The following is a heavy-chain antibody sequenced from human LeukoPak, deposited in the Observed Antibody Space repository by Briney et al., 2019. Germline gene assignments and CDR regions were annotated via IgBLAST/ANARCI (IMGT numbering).Heavy chain of an antibody. V-gene: IGHV3-21*01. J-gene: IGHJ3*02. CDR2: ISSSSSYI. D-gene: IGHD3-22*01. Sequence: GGSLRLSCAASGFTFSSYSMNWVRQAPGKGLEWVSSISSSSSYIYYADSVKGRFTISRDNAKNSLYLQMNSLRAEDTAVYYCARVGYYYDSSGYPDIWGQGTMVTVSS. CDR1: GFTFSSYS. CDR3: ARVGYYYDSSGYPDI.